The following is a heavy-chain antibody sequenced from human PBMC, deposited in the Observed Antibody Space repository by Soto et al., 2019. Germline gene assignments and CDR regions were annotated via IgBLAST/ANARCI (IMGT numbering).Heavy chain of an antibody. D-gene: IGHD2-15*01. CDR1: GFTFSDSA. V-gene: IGHV3-73*01. CDR2: IRSIANSDAT. CDR3: TGGPAATPLDY. J-gene: IGHJ4*02. Sequence: VQLVESGGGLVQPGGSLKLSCAASGFTFSDSAMHWVRQASGKGLEWVGRIRSIANSDATVYAASVRGRFTISRDDSKNTAYLQMDSLKTEDSAVYYCTGGPAATPLDYWGQGTLVTVSS.